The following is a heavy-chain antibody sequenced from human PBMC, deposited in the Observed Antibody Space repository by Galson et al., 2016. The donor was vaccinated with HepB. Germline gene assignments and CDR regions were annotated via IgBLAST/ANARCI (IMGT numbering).Heavy chain of an antibody. CDR2: TKQDGSEK. V-gene: IGHV3-7*03. J-gene: IGHJ2*01. D-gene: IGHD6-19*01. Sequence: SLRLSCAASRFTFINSWMSWVRQAPGKGLEWVANTKQDGSEKYYVDSVKGRFTISRDNAKNSLFLQMNGLRAEDTAVYYCARALSSSGWTYWYLDLWGRGTLVTVSS. CDR1: RFTFINSW. CDR3: ARALSSSGWTYWYLDL.